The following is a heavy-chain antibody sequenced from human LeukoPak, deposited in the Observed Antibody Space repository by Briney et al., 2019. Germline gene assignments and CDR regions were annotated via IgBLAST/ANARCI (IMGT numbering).Heavy chain of an antibody. J-gene: IGHJ6*02. CDR2: INPSGGST. D-gene: IGHD3-10*01. CDR1: GYTFTGYY. Sequence: ASVKVSCKASGYTFTGYYMHWVRQAPGQGPEWMGIINPSGGSTSYAQKFQGRVTMTRDTSTSTVYMELSSLRSEDTAVYYCARTYYYGSGSYSTYYYYGMDVWGQGTTVTVSS. V-gene: IGHV1-46*01. CDR3: ARTYYYGSGSYSTYYYYGMDV.